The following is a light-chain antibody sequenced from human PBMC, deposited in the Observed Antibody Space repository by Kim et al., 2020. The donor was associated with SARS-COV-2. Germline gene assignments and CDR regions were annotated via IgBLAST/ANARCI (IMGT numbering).Light chain of an antibody. CDR3: NSRDSSGNHLGV. Sequence: LGQTVRITCQGDSLRSYYASWYQQKPGRAPVLVIYGKNNRPSGIPDRFSGSSSGNTASLTITGAQAEDEADYYCNSRDSSGNHLGVFGGGTQLTVL. CDR2: GKN. CDR1: SLRSYY. J-gene: IGLJ3*02. V-gene: IGLV3-19*01.